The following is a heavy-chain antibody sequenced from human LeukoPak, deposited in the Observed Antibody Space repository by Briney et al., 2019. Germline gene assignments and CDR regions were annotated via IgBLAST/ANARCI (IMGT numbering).Heavy chain of an antibody. V-gene: IGHV3-30*02. Sequence: GSLRLSCAASGFTFSSFVIHWVRQAPGKGLEWVAFIWYDGSKKYYADSVKGRFTISRDNSKNTLYLEMNSLRAEDTAVYYCAKADYYDSNTYRAQFIQHWGQGTLVTVSS. CDR2: IWYDGSKK. J-gene: IGHJ1*01. D-gene: IGHD3-22*01. CDR1: GFTFSSFV. CDR3: AKADYYDSNTYRAQFIQH.